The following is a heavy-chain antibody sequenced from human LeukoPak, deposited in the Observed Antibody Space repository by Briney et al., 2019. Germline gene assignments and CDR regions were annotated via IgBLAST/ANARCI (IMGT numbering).Heavy chain of an antibody. CDR1: GGSISSYY. J-gene: IGHJ4*02. CDR2: IYYSGST. CDR3: ARNGGGDIVATVYYFDY. Sequence: NPSETLSLTCTVSGGSISSYYWSWIRQPPGKGLEWIGCIYYSGSTNYNPSLKSRVTISVDTSKNQFSLKLSSVTAADTAVYYCARNGGGDIVATVYYFDYWGQGTLVTVSS. D-gene: IGHD5-12*01. V-gene: IGHV4-59*01.